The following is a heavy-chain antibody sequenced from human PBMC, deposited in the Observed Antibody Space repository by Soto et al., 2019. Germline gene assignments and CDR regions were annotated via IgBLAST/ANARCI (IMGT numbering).Heavy chain of an antibody. D-gene: IGHD6-13*01. CDR3: AKASSWPDYGMDV. CDR1: GFTFSGYG. Sequence: QVQLVESGGGVVQPGRSLRLSCAASGFTFSGYGMHWVRQAPGKGLEWVAVISYDGSNKYYADSVKGRFTISRDNSKNTLYLQMNSLRAEDTAVYYCAKASSWPDYGMDVWGQGTTVTVSS. J-gene: IGHJ6*02. CDR2: ISYDGSNK. V-gene: IGHV3-30*18.